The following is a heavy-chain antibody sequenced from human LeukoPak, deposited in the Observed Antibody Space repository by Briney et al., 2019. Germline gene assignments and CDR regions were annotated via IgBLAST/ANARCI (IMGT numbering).Heavy chain of an antibody. CDR3: ASGLRALFDP. CDR1: GYTFTSYG. CDR2: ISGDNGDT. D-gene: IGHD4-17*01. Sequence: ASVKVSCKASGYTFTSYGISWVRQAPGQGLEWMGWISGDNGDTNYAQKLQGRVTMTTDTSTSTAYMELRSLRSDDTAVYYCASGLRALFDPWGQGTLVTVSS. J-gene: IGHJ5*02. V-gene: IGHV1-18*01.